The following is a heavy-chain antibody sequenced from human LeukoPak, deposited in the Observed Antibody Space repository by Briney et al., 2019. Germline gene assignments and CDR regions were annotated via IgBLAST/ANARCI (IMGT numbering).Heavy chain of an antibody. J-gene: IGHJ6*02. CDR3: ARGLITIFGTRYGMDV. CDR2: MNPNSGNT. CDR1: GYTFTSYD. D-gene: IGHD3-3*01. V-gene: IGHV1-8*01. Sequence: ASVKVSCKASGYTFTSYDINWVRQATGQGLEWMGWMNPNSGNTGYAQKFQGRVTMTRNTSISTAYMELSSLRSEDTAVYYCARGLITIFGTRYGMDVWGQGTTVTVSS.